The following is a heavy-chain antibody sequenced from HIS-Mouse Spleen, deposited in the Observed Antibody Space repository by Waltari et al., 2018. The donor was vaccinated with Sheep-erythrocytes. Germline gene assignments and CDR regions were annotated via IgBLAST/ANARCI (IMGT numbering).Heavy chain of an antibody. D-gene: IGHD6-13*01. V-gene: IGHV1-2*02. CDR3: ARDRDIAAAGPRNWFDP. CDR1: GYTFTGYY. CDR2: NNPKSGGT. Sequence: QVQLVQSGAEVKKPGASVKVSCKASGYTFTGYYMHWVRQAPGQGLEWMGWNNPKSGGTNYAQKFQGRVTMTRDTSISTAYMELSRLRSDDTAVYYCARDRDIAAAGPRNWFDPWGQGTLVTVSS. J-gene: IGHJ5*02.